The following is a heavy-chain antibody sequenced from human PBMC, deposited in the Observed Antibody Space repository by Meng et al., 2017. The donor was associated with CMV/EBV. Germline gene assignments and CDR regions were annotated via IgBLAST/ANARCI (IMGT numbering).Heavy chain of an antibody. CDR2: INHSGST. CDR3: ARGVGATGKADY. D-gene: IGHD1-26*01. J-gene: IGHJ4*02. V-gene: IGHV4-34*01. Sequence: QGQLSQWGAGLLKPSGNLALPWPVYGGSFSGYYWSWIRQPPGKGLEWIGEINHSGSTNYNPSLKSRVTISVDTSKNQFSLKLSSVTAADTAVYYCARGVGATGKADYWGQGTLVTVSS. CDR1: GGSFSGYY.